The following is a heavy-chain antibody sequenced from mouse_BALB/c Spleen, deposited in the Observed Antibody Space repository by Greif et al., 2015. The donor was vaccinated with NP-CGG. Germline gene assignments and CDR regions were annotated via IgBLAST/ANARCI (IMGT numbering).Heavy chain of an antibody. CDR1: EYEFPSHD. Sequence: EVKVVDSGGGLVQPGESLKLSCESNEYEFPSHDMSWVRKTPEKRLELVAAINRDGGSTYYPDTMERRFIISRDNTKKTLYLQMSSLRSEDTALYYCARHYYGSSWYFDVWGAGTTVTVSS. D-gene: IGHD1-1*01. CDR2: INRDGGST. CDR3: ARHYYGSSWYFDV. J-gene: IGHJ1*01. V-gene: IGHV5-2*01.